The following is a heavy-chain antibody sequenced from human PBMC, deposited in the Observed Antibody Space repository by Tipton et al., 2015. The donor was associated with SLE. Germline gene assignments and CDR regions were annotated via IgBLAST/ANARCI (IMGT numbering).Heavy chain of an antibody. J-gene: IGHJ4*02. V-gene: IGHV3-30*02. D-gene: IGHD3-10*01. CDR2: IRYDGTDK. CDR3: AREGEVHGVIIPCFDS. CDR1: GFTFSSYG. Sequence: SLRLSCAAPGFTFSSYGIHWVRQAPGKGLEWVTFIRYDGTDKFYADSVKGRFTISRDDSKNTLFLQMNSLRPEDTAVYYCAREGEVHGVIIPCFDSWGQGTLVTVSS.